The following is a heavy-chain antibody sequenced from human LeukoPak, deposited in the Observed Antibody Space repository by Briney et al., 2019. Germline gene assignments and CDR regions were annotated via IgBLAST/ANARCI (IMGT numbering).Heavy chain of an antibody. J-gene: IGHJ3*02. CDR1: GYTLTVYY. CDR3: ATEDREAFDI. V-gene: IGHV1-2*02. D-gene: IGHD1-14*01. CDR2: INPNSGGT. Sequence: ASVKVSCKASGYTLTVYYMHWVRQAPGQGLEWMGWINPNSGGTNYAQKFQGRVTMTRDTSISTAYMELSSLRSEDTAVYYCATEDREAFDIWGQGTMVTVSS.